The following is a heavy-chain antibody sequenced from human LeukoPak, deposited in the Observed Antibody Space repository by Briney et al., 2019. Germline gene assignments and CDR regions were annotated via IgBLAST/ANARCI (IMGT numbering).Heavy chain of an antibody. Sequence: GASVKVSCKASGFSFPSYGISWVRQAPGQGLEWIGWITAYGGDTNYAEKFQGRVTMATDTSTSTASMELWSLRSDDTAAYYCARDWQLPSGPDVFDIWGQGTVVTVSS. CDR3: ARDWQLPSGPDVFDI. D-gene: IGHD1-1*01. V-gene: IGHV1-18*01. CDR2: ITAYGGDT. CDR1: GFSFPSYG. J-gene: IGHJ3*02.